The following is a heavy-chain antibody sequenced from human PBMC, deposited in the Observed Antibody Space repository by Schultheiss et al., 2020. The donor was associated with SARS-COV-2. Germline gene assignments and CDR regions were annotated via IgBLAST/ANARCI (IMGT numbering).Heavy chain of an antibody. CDR2: IYYSGST. CDR3: ARVDGPPDY. J-gene: IGHJ4*02. Sequence: GSLRLSCTVSGGSISSGGYYWSWIRQHPGKGLEWIGSIYYSGSTYYNPSLKSRVTISVDTSKNQFSLKLSSVTAADTAVYYCARVDGPPDYWGQGTLVTVSS. D-gene: IGHD4-17*01. CDR1: GGSISSGGYY. V-gene: IGHV4-39*07.